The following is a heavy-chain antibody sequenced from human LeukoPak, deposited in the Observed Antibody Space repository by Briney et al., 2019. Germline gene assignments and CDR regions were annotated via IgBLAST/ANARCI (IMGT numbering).Heavy chain of an antibody. CDR2: ITSSGSII. D-gene: IGHD3/OR15-3a*01. CDR3: AKDRGTGFLHDWTVSS. V-gene: IGHV3-48*03. Sequence: GGSLRLSCAASGFTFSSYEMNWVRQAPGKGLEWVAYITSSGSIIYYADSVKGRFTVSRDNSKNTLDLQMNSLTVEDTALYYCAKDRGTGFLHDWTVSSWGQGTRVTVSS. CDR1: GFTFSSYE. J-gene: IGHJ4*02.